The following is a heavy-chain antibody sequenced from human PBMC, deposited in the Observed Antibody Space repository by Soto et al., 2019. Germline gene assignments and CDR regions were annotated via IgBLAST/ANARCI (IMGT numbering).Heavy chain of an antibody. D-gene: IGHD7-27*01. J-gene: IGHJ4*02. V-gene: IGHV1-46*03. CDR3: ARAHAWGIHAH. CDR1: GYTFTSYY. Sequence: ASVKVSCKASGYTFTSYYMHWVRQAPGQGLEWMGVINAGGGTTTYAQKFQGRVTMTRDTTATTVYMELGGLRSEDTAVYYCARAHAWGIHAHWGPGTLVTVSS. CDR2: INAGGGTT.